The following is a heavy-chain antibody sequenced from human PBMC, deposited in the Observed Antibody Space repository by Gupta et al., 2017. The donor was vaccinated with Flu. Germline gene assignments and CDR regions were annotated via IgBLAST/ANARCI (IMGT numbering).Heavy chain of an antibody. J-gene: IGHJ4*02. CDR1: GGSFSGYY. CDR3: AREGGYSSSSVVDY. CDR2: INHSGST. D-gene: IGHD6-6*01. Sequence: QVQLQQWGAGLLKPSETLSLTCAVYGGSFSGYYWSWIRQPPGKGLEWIGEINHSGSTNYNPSLKSRVTISVDTSKNQFSLKLSSVTAADTAVYYCAREGGYSSSSVVDYWGQGTLVTVSS. V-gene: IGHV4-34*01.